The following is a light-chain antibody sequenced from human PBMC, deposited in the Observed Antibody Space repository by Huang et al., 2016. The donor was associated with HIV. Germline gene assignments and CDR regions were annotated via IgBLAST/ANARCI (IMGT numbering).Light chain of an antibody. Sequence: EIVMTQSPATLSVSPGERATLSCRASQSVSSNLAWYQQKPGQAPRLLIYDTATRATGIPARFSGSGSGTEFTLTISSLQSEDFAIYYCHQFSNWPPVFGPGTKVDIK. J-gene: IGKJ3*01. CDR1: QSVSSN. CDR3: HQFSNWPPV. CDR2: DTA. V-gene: IGKV3-15*01.